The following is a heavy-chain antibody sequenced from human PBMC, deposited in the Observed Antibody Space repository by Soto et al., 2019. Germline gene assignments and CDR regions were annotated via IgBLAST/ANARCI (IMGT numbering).Heavy chain of an antibody. CDR2: IFYSGST. CDR1: GGSISSGDYY. D-gene: IGHD5-18*01. J-gene: IGHJ6*02. Sequence: QVQLQESGPGLVKPSQTLSLTCTVSGGSISSGDYYWSWIRQPPGKGLEWIGYIFYSGSTYYNPSLKSRVTISLDPSKNQFSLKLTSVTAADTAVYYCARWIQLWSPFGRHYRYGDVWGQGTTVTVSS. V-gene: IGHV4-30-4*01. CDR3: ARWIQLWSPFGRHYRYGDV.